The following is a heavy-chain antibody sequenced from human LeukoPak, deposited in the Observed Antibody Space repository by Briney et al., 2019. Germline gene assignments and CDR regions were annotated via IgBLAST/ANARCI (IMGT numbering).Heavy chain of an antibody. CDR1: GYTFTSYY. V-gene: IGHV1-46*01. D-gene: IGHD5-24*01. CDR3: ARVRDGYNDAFDI. CDR2: NSPSGSGT. J-gene: IGHJ3*02. Sequence: RASVKVSCKASGYTFTSYYMHWVRQAPGQGLEWMGINSPSGSGTTYAQKFQGRVTMTRDTSTSTVYMELSSLRSEDTAVYYCARVRDGYNDAFDIWGQGTMVTVSS.